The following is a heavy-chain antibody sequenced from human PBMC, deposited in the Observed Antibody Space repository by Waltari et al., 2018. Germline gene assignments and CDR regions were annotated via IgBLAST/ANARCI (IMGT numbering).Heavy chain of an antibody. V-gene: IGHV3-7*01. D-gene: IGHD6-19*01. CDR3: ARPMGWYSSGWAF. J-gene: IGHJ4*02. Sequence: EVQLVESGGGLVQPGGSLRLSCAASGFTFSSYWMSWVRQAPGKGLEWVANIKQDGSEKYYVDSVKGRFTISRDNAKNSLYLQMNSLRAEDTAVYYCARPMGWYSSGWAFWGQGTLVTVSS. CDR2: IKQDGSEK. CDR1: GFTFSSYW.